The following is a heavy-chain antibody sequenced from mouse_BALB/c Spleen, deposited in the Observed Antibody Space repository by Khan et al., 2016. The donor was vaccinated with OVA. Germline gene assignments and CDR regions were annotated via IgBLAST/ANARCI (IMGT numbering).Heavy chain of an antibody. V-gene: IGHV3-1*02. Sequence: EVQLQESGPDLVKPSQSLSLTCTVTGFSITSDYTWHWIRQFPGYRLDWMGYIHYSGYTYYYPSLSSLISVTHNSSKHHFFLQLGSVTTEDTATDFSARSGDGYYVHWGQGTTLTVSS. CDR1: GFSITSDYT. D-gene: IGHD2-3*01. CDR3: ARSGDGYYVH. J-gene: IGHJ2*01. CDR2: IHYSGYT.